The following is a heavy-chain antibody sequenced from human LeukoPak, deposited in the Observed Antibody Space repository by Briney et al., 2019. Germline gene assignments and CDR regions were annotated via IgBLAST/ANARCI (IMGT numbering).Heavy chain of an antibody. CDR1: GFTFSSYG. CDR2: ISYDGSNK. Sequence: PAGTLRLSCAASGFTFSSYGMHWVRQAPGKGLEWVAVISYDGSNKYYADSVKGRFTISRDNYKNTLYLQMNSLRAEDTAVYYCASPFSGFHDYWGQGTLVTVSS. J-gene: IGHJ4*02. CDR3: ASPFSGFHDY. V-gene: IGHV3-30*03. D-gene: IGHD3-10*01.